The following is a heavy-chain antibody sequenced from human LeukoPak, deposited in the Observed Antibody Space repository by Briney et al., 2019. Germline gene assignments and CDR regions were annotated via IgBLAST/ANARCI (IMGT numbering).Heavy chain of an antibody. CDR2: ISWNSGSI. V-gene: IGHV3-9*01. J-gene: IGHJ4*02. D-gene: IGHD3-22*01. CDR3: ARARYDSSGLDY. Sequence: GGSLRLSCAASGFTFDDYAMHWVRQAPGKGLEWVSSISWNSGSIGYADSVKGRFTISRDNAKNSLYLQMNSLRAEDTALYYCARARYDSSGLDYWGQGTLVTVSS. CDR1: GFTFDDYA.